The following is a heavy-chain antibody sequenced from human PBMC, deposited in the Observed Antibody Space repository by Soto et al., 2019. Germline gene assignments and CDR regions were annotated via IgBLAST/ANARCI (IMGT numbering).Heavy chain of an antibody. Sequence: GGSLRLSCAASGFTFSSYAMHWVRQAPGKGLEWVSFIYSCSCNIYYADSVKGRFTISRDNAKNSLYLQLNSLRDEDTAVYYCARVFPYSSSWYGDYYYYYGMDVWGQGTTVTVSS. CDR1: GFTFSSYA. J-gene: IGHJ6*02. V-gene: IGHV3-48*02. CDR2: IYSCSCNI. CDR3: ARVFPYSSSWYGDYYYYYGMDV. D-gene: IGHD6-13*01.